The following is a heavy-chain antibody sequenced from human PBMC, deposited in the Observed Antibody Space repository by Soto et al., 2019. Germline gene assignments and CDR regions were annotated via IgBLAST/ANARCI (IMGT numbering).Heavy chain of an antibody. CDR2: ISDDGKTR. J-gene: IGHJ4*01. CDR3: VKGGYKTGWPPFDH. V-gene: IGHV3-30*18. Sequence: QVKLVDFGGAVVQSGRSLRLSCTASSFRFSAYGMHWVRQAPGKGLEWVALISDDGKTRFFTESVEGRFTISRDNSRNTLYLQMNRLRPEDTAVYYCVKGGYKTGWPPFDHWGHGTRVTVSS. D-gene: IGHD6-19*01. CDR1: SFRFSAYG.